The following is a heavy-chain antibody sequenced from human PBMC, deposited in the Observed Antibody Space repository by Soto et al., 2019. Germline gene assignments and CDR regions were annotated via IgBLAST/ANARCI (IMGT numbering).Heavy chain of an antibody. J-gene: IGHJ4*02. Sequence: EVRLVESGGNLVRPGGSLRLSCAASGFTFNNAWMNWVRQAPGKGLEWVGRIKSKADGETRDYAEPVKGRFTVSRDDSKNTLYLQMNSLKHEDTAVYYCKLDIDYWGLGTLVTVSS. V-gene: IGHV3-15*07. CDR1: GFTFNNAW. CDR3: KLDIDY. CDR2: IKSKADGETR. D-gene: IGHD1-1*01.